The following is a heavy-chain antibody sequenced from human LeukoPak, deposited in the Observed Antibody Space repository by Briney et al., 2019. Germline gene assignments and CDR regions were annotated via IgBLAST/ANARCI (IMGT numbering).Heavy chain of an antibody. Sequence: GGSLRLSCSASGFTFSSYAMHWVRQAPGKGLEYVSAISSNGGSTYYADSVKGRFTISRDNAKNSLYLQMNSLRAEDTAVYYCARDTSCSSTSCPPPPYYYYGMDVWGKGTTVTVSS. CDR3: ARDTSCSSTSCPPPPYYYYGMDV. J-gene: IGHJ6*04. CDR2: ISSNGGST. CDR1: GFTFSSYA. D-gene: IGHD2-2*01. V-gene: IGHV3-64*04.